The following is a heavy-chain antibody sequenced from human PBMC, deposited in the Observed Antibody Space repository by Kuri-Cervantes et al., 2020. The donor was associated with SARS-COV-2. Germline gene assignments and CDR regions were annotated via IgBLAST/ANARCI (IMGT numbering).Heavy chain of an antibody. J-gene: IGHJ3*02. V-gene: IGHV5-51*01. Sequence: KVSCKGSGYSFTSYWIGWVRQMPGKGLEWMGIIYPGDSDTRYSPSFQGQVTISADKSIGTAYLQWSSLKASDTATYYCARPRTYCSSTSCYPDAFDIWGQGTMVTVSS. D-gene: IGHD2-2*01. CDR1: GYSFTSYW. CDR3: ARPRTYCSSTSCYPDAFDI. CDR2: IYPGDSDT.